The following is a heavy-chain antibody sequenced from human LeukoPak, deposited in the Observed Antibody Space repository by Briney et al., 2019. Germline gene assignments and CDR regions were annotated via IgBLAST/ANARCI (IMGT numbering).Heavy chain of an antibody. Sequence: PGRSLRLSCAASGFTFSSYAMHWVRQAPGKGLEWVAVISYDESNKYYADSVKGRFTISRDNSKNTLYLQMNSLRAEDTAVYYCARVGDSSGYYYFDYWGQGTLLTVSS. J-gene: IGHJ4*02. CDR2: ISYDESNK. D-gene: IGHD3-22*01. CDR1: GFTFSSYA. V-gene: IGHV3-30*01. CDR3: ARVGDSSGYYYFDY.